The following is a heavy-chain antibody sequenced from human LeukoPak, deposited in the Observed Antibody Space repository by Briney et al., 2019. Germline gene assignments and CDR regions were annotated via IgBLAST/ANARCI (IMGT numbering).Heavy chain of an antibody. J-gene: IGHJ6*02. CDR3: ARVAGKRSVYYYYGMDV. CDR2: INWNGGST. V-gene: IGHV3-20*01. D-gene: IGHD6-19*01. CDR1: GFTFDDYG. Sequence: GGSLRLSCAASGFTFDDYGMSWVRQAPGKGLEWVSGINWNGGSTGYADSVKGRFTISRDNAKNSLYLQMNSLRAEDTALYHCARVAGKRSVYYYYGMDVWGQGTTVTVSS.